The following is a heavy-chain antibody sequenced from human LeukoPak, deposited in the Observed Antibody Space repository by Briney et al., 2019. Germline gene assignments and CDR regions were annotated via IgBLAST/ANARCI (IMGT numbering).Heavy chain of an antibody. J-gene: IGHJ4*02. Sequence: GASVKVSCKVSGYTLTELSMHWVRQAPGKGLEWMGGFDPEDGETIYAQKFQGRVTITADESTSTAYMELSSLRSEDTAVYYCARSGPGGYSSSWYDYWGQGTLVTVSS. CDR2: FDPEDGET. V-gene: IGHV1-24*01. CDR3: ARSGPGGYSSSWYDY. D-gene: IGHD6-13*01. CDR1: GYTLTELS.